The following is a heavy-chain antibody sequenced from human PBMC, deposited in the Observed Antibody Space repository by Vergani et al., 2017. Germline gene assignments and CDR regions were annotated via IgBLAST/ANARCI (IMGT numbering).Heavy chain of an antibody. CDR1: RSTFKTYG. CDR2: IYYDGSNA. V-gene: IGHV3-33*01. Sequence: QGQLVESGGGIVQPGRSLTLSCVASRSTFKTYGMHWVRQAPGKGLEWVGLIYYDGSNAYYAASVKGRFTISRDNSKNTLYLQMSSLRAEDTAVYYCARDQVPAAIRLNVGNYMDVWGKGTTVIVSS. D-gene: IGHD2-2*02. CDR3: ARDQVPAAIRLNVGNYMDV. J-gene: IGHJ6*03.